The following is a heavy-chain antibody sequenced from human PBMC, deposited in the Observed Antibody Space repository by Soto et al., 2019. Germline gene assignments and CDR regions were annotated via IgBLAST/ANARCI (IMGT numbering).Heavy chain of an antibody. V-gene: IGHV3-11*01. CDR3: ARERYSYGPYYFDY. CDR2: ITSSGSTT. D-gene: IGHD5-18*01. CDR1: GFTFSDYY. J-gene: IGHJ4*02. Sequence: GGSLRLSCAASGFTFSDYYMSWIRQAPGKGLEWVSSITSSGSTTYYTDSVKGRFTISRDNAKNSLYLQMNSLRAEDTAVYYCARERYSYGPYYFDYWGQGTLVTVSS.